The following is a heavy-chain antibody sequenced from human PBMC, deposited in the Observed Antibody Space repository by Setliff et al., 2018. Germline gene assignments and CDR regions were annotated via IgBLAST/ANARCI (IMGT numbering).Heavy chain of an antibody. J-gene: IGHJ3*02. CDR1: GYTFTSYD. Sequence: ASVKVSCKASGYTFTSYDINWVRQATGQGLEWMGWMNPNSGNTGYAQKFQGRVTMTRNTSISTAYMELSSLRSEDTAVYYCAREGKPKKRDAFDIWGQGTMVTVSS. CDR3: AREGKPKKRDAFDI. CDR2: MNPNSGNT. D-gene: IGHD6-25*01. V-gene: IGHV1-8*02.